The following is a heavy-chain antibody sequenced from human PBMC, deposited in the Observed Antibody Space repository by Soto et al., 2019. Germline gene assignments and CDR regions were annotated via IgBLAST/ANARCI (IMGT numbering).Heavy chain of an antibody. J-gene: IGHJ3*02. CDR1: GFTFSKHG. V-gene: IGHV3-30*03. Sequence: QVALVESGGGVAQPGKSLTLSCAASGFTFSKHGMHWVRQAPGKGLEWVAVISYDGNDKYYAESVKGRFTISRDKSRNTLHLQMNSLRAEDTALYFCARDRSIYSSGWYSSAFDIWGQGTTVAVSS. CDR2: ISYDGNDK. D-gene: IGHD6-19*01. CDR3: ARDRSIYSSGWYSSAFDI.